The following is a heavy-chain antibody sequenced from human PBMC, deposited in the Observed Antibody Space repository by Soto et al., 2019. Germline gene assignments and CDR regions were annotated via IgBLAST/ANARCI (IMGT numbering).Heavy chain of an antibody. V-gene: IGHV5-51*01. CDR3: ARHDFASYYYYGMDV. Sequence: RGESLKISCKGSGYSFTSYWIGWVRQMPGEGLEWMGIIYPGDSDTRYSPSFQGQVTISADKSISTAYLQWSSLKASDTAMYYCARHDFASYYYYGMDVWGQGTTVTVSS. D-gene: IGHD2-21*02. J-gene: IGHJ6*02. CDR1: GYSFTSYW. CDR2: IYPGDSDT.